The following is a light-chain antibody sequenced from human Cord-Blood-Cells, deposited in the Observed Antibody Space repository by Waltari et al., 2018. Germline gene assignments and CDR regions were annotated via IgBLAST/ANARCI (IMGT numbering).Light chain of an antibody. Sequence: QSALTQPASVSGSPGQSITISCTGTSSDVGGYNYVSWYQQHPGKAPKLMIYDVSKRPSGGSNRFSGSKSGNTASLTISELQAEDEADYYCSSYTSSSTYVFGTGTKVTVL. CDR2: DVS. CDR1: SSDVGGYNY. J-gene: IGLJ1*01. V-gene: IGLV2-14*01. CDR3: SSYTSSSTYV.